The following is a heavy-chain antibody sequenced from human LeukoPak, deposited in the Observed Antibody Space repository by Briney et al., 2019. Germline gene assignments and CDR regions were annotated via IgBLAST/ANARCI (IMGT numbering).Heavy chain of an antibody. D-gene: IGHD2-15*01. CDR3: ARDPRVVVADYYYYYGMDV. CDR1: GFTVSSNY. J-gene: IGHJ6*02. V-gene: IGHV3-66*01. Sequence: HPGGSLRLSCAASGFTVSSNYMSWVRQAPGKGLEWVSVIYSGGSTYYADSVKGRFTISRDNSKNTLHLQMNSLRAEDTAVYYCARDPRVVVADYYYYYGMDVWGQGTTVTVSS. CDR2: IYSGGST.